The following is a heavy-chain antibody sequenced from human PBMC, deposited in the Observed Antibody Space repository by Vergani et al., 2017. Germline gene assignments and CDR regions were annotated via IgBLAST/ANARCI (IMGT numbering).Heavy chain of an antibody. Sequence: EVQLVESGGGLVQPGGSLRLSCAASGFTFSGYSMNWVRQAPGKGLEWVSYISSSSSTIYYADSVKGRFTISRDNAKNSLYLQMNSLRAEDTAVYYCARESDTVTTIYYYGMDVWGQGTTVTVSS. CDR1: GFTFSGYS. CDR2: ISSSSSTI. V-gene: IGHV3-48*01. CDR3: ARESDTVTTIYYYGMDV. J-gene: IGHJ6*02. D-gene: IGHD4-17*01.